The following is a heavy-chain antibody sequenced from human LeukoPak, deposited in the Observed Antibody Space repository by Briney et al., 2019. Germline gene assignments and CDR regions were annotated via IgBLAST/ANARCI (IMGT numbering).Heavy chain of an antibody. CDR1: GGSISSSSYY. J-gene: IGHJ3*02. CDR2: IYYSGST. V-gene: IGHV4-39*02. Sequence: SETLSLTCTVSGGSISSSSYYWGWIRQPPGKGLEWIGSIYYSGSTYYNPSLKSRVTISVDTSKNQFSLKLSSVTAADTAVYYCARDWGSSWPRDDAFDIWGQGTMVTVSS. D-gene: IGHD6-13*01. CDR3: ARDWGSSWPRDDAFDI.